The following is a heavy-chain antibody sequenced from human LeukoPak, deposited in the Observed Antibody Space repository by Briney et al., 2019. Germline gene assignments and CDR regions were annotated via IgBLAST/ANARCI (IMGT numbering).Heavy chain of an antibody. J-gene: IGHJ3*02. Sequence: PGGSLRLSCAASGFTFSSYAMSWVRQAPGKGLEWVSAISGSGGSTYYADSAKGRFTISRGNSKNTLYLQMNSLRAEDTAVYYCAKDYGYYGSGSYFRNAFDIWGQGTMVTVSS. CDR2: ISGSGGST. V-gene: IGHV3-23*01. CDR3: AKDYGYYGSGSYFRNAFDI. D-gene: IGHD3-10*01. CDR1: GFTFSSYA.